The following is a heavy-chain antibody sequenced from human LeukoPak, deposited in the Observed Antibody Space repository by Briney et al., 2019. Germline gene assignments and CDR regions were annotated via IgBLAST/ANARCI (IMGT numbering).Heavy chain of an antibody. CDR1: GGSIISGTYY. V-gene: IGHV4-61*02. D-gene: IGHD6-13*01. CDR2: IYSYGSA. Sequence: PSETLSLTCTVSGGSIISGTYYWSWIRQPAGKGLEWIGRIYSYGSANYNPSLKSRVTISVDTSKNQFSLNLNSVTAADTAVYYCARDHMPPIAAGGYYYYMDVWGKGTTVTVSS. CDR3: ARDHMPPIAAGGYYYYMDV. J-gene: IGHJ6*03.